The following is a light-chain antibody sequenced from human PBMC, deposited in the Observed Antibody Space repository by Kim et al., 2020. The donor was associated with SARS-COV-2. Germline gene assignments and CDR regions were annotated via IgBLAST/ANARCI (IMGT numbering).Light chain of an antibody. CDR2: GAS. CDR3: QQYSGSPRT. Sequence: EIVLTQSPGTLSLSPGERATLSCRASQSVSNNYLAWYQQKPGQAPRLLIYGASSRTTGIPDRFSGSGSGTDFTLTISRLEPEDYAVYYCQQYSGSPRTFGQGTKLEIK. J-gene: IGKJ2*01. CDR1: QSVSNNY. V-gene: IGKV3-20*01.